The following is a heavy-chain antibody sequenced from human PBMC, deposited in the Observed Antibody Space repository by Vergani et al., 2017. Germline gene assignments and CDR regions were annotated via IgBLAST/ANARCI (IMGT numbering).Heavy chain of an antibody. V-gene: IGHV3-74*01. D-gene: IGHD2-15*01. Sequence: EVELVESGGGLVQPGGSLRLSCAASGFTFNEYWMHWARQVPGKGLVWVSGMNGNGDTINYTDTVKGRVTISGDNANNTLFLQINILRAEDTAVYYCARARKFRFVVVWENWVDPWGQGTLVTVSS. CDR1: GFTFNEYW. J-gene: IGHJ5*02. CDR3: ARARKFRFVVVWENWVDP. CDR2: MNGNGDTI.